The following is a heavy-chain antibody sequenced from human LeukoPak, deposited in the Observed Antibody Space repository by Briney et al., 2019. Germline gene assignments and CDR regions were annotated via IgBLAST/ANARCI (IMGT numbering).Heavy chain of an antibody. V-gene: IGHV3-30-3*01. CDR2: ISYDGSNK. CDR3: ARDNYGSDY. CDR1: GFTFSNYA. D-gene: IGHD3-10*01. J-gene: IGHJ4*02. Sequence: PGGSLRLSCAASGFTFSNYAMHWVRQAPGKGLEWVAVISYDGSNKYYADSVKGRFTISRDNSKNTLYLQVNSLRAEDTAVHYCARDNYGSDYWGQGTLVTVSS.